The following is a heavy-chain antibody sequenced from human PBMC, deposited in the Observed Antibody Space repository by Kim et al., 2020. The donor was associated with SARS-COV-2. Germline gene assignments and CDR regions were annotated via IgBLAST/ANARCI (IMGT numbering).Heavy chain of an antibody. CDR1: GGSISSGDYY. V-gene: IGHV4-30-4*01. CDR3: ARDLALVTPYYMAV. CDR2: IYYSGST. J-gene: IGHJ6*03. D-gene: IGHD2-15*01. Sequence: SETLSLTCTVSGGSISSGDYYWSWIRQPPGKGLEWIGYIYYSGSTYYNPSLKSRVTISVDTSKNQFSLKLSSVTAADTAVYYCARDLALVTPYYMAVRGKGTTVTASS.